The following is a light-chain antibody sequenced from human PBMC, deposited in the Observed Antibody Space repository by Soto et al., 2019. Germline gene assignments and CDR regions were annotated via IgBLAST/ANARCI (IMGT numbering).Light chain of an antibody. CDR1: SSNIGSNT. CDR2: SNN. J-gene: IGLJ3*02. V-gene: IGLV1-44*01. Sequence: QSVLTQPPSASGTPGQRVTISCSGSSSNIGSNTVNWYQQLPGTAPKLLIYSNNQRPSGVPDRFSGSKSGTSASLAINGLQAEDEAHYYCQSYDNSLSGSWVFGGGTQLTVL. CDR3: QSYDNSLSGSWV.